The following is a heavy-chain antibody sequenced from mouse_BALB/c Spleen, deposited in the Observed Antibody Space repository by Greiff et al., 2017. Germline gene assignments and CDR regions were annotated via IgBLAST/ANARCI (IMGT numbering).Heavy chain of an antibody. CDR3: ASHYFFYAMDY. CDR1: GYAFSSYW. D-gene: IGHD1-2*01. J-gene: IGHJ4*01. CDR2: IYPGDGDT. Sequence: QVQLQQSGAELVRPGSSVKISCKASGYAFSSYWMNWVKQRPGQGLEWIGQIYPGDGDTNYNGKFKGKATLTADKSSSTAYMQLSSLTSEDSAVYFCASHYFFYAMDYWGQGTSVTVSS. V-gene: IGHV1-80*01.